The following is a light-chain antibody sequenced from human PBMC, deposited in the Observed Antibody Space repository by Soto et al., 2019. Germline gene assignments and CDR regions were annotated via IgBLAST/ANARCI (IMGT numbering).Light chain of an antibody. CDR1: SSDVGGYNY. CDR3: SSYTSSSTLV. V-gene: IGLV2-14*01. CDR2: EVS. J-gene: IGLJ2*01. Sequence: QSALTQPASVSGSPGQSITISCTGTSSDVGGYNYVSWYQQHPGKAPKLMIYEVSNRPSGVSNRFSGSKSGNTASLTISGLKAEYEADYYCSSYTSSSTLVFGGGTKVTVL.